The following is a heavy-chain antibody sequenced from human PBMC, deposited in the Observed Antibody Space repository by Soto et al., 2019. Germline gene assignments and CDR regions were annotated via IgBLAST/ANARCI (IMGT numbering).Heavy chain of an antibody. CDR2: ISSSSSTI. Sequence: EVQLVESGGGLVQPGGSLRLSCAASGFTFSSYSMNWVRQAPGKGLEWVSYISSSSSTIYYADSVKGRFTISRDNAKNXLXLXXIMLRAEDTAVYYGARDGRVWYTIHPGFYYYGMDVWGQGTTVTVSS. J-gene: IGHJ6*02. CDR3: ARDGRVWYTIHPGFYYYGMDV. D-gene: IGHD1-20*01. V-gene: IGHV3-48*01. CDR1: GFTFSSYS.